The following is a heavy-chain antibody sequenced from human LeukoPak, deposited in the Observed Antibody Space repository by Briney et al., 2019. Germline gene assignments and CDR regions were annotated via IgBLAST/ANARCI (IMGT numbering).Heavy chain of an antibody. D-gene: IGHD6-19*01. CDR1: GGSITYFY. CDR2: SYYSGTT. CDR3: ARSHYSSGWTFDY. V-gene: IGHV4-59*01. J-gene: IGHJ4*02. Sequence: PSETLSLTCTVSGGSITYFYWSWIRQPPGKELEWIGYSYYSGTTNYNPSLKSRVTISVDMSKNQFSLKLTSVSAADTAVYYCARSHYSSGWTFDYWGQGTLDTVSS.